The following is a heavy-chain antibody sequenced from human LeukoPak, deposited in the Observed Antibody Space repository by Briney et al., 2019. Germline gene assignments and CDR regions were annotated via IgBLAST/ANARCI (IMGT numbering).Heavy chain of an antibody. J-gene: IGHJ4*02. V-gene: IGHV3-23*01. D-gene: IGHD5-18*01. Sequence: GGSLRLSCEASGFNFRNYAMRWVRQSPDKGLEWISMIRSNGDTTHYSDSVRGRFSISRDNSKNTLYLQMNSLRAEDTAVYYCAKDHSREGYSYGTFDYWGQGTLVTVSS. CDR2: IRSNGDTT. CDR3: AKDHSREGYSYGTFDY. CDR1: GFNFRNYA.